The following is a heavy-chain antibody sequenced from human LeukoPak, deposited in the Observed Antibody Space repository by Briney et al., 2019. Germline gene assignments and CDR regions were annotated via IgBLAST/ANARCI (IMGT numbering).Heavy chain of an antibody. CDR2: ISGSGGST. J-gene: IGHJ6*02. D-gene: IGHD7-27*01. CDR3: ARDLGIVYYYGMDV. CDR1: GFTFSSYA. V-gene: IGHV3-23*01. Sequence: PGGSLRLSCAASGFTFSSYAMSWVRQAPGKGLEWVSAISGSGGSTYYADSVNGRFTISRDNAKNSLYLQMNSLRAEDTAVYYCARDLGIVYYYGMDVWGQGTTVIVSS.